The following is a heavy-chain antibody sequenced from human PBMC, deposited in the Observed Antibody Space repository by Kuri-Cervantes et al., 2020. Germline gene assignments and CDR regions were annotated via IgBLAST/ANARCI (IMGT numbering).Heavy chain of an antibody. V-gene: IGHV4-4*07. D-gene: IGHD3-22*01. CDR3: ARDWGYYDSSGYYYGTTDNWFDP. CDR1: GGSISSYY. J-gene: IGHJ5*02. Sequence: GSLRLSCSVSGGSISSYYWGWIRQPAGKGLEWIGRIYTSGSTNYNPSLKSRVTMSVDTSKNQFSLKLSSVTAADTAVYYCARDWGYYDSSGYYYGTTDNWFDPWGQGTLVTVSS. CDR2: IYTSGST.